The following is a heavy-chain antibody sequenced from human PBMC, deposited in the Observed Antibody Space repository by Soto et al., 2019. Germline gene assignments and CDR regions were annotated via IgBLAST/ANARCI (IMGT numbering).Heavy chain of an antibody. CDR1: GGSSTSSY. Sequence: SETLSVNCTDPGGSSTSSYWSWIRRPPGKGLEWIAYIYDTGISGYTPSTSYNPSLKSRVTMSVDTSKSQFSLKLTSVTAADTAVYYCARGEDAFFYYGLDVWRQGITVTLS. V-gene: IGHV4-59*01. J-gene: IGHJ6*02. CDR3: ARGEDAFFYYGLDV. CDR2: IYDTGISGYTPST.